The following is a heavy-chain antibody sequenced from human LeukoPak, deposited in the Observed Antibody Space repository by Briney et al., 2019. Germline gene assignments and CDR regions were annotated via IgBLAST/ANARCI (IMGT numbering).Heavy chain of an antibody. J-gene: IGHJ4*02. CDR3: ARTIYDSSGYYPG. V-gene: IGHV3-11*01. CDR1: GFTFSDYY. Sequence: GGSLRLSCAASGFTFSDYYMSWIRQAPGKGLEWVSYISSSGSTIYYADSVEGRFTISRDNAKNSLYLQMNSLRAEDTAVYYCARTIYDSSGYYPGWGQGTLVTVSS. D-gene: IGHD3-22*01. CDR2: ISSSGSTI.